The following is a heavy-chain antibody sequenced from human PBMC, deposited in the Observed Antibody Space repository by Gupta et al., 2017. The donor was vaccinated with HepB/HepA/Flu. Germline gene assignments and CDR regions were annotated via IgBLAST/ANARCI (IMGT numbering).Heavy chain of an antibody. CDR3: ARGDSNHGSSTSCYLRYYYYYMDV. CDR2: INHSGST. Sequence: QVQLQQWGAGLLKPSETLSLTCAVYGASFSGYYWSWIRQPPGKGLEWIGEINHSGSTDYNPSLKSRVTISVDTSKNQFSLKLSSVTAADTAVYYCARGDSNHGSSTSCYLRYYYYYMDVWGKGTTVTVS. J-gene: IGHJ6*03. V-gene: IGHV4-34*01. CDR1: GASFSGYY. D-gene: IGHD2-2*01.